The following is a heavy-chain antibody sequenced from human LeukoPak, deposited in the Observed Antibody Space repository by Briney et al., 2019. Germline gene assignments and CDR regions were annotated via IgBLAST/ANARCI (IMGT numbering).Heavy chain of an antibody. D-gene: IGHD6-13*01. J-gene: IGHJ4*02. CDR2: ISSSGSTI. Sequence: PGGSLRLSCAASGFTFSDYYMSWIRQAPGKGLEWVSYISSSGSTIYYADSVKGRFTISRDNAKNSLYLQMNSLRAEDTAVYYCARVGYSSSWYVSPTLYYFDYWGQGTLVTVSS. CDR1: GFTFSDYY. V-gene: IGHV3-11*01. CDR3: ARVGYSSSWYVSPTLYYFDY.